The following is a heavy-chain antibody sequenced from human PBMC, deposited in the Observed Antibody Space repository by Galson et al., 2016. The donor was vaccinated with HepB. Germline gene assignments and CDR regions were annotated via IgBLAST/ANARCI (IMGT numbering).Heavy chain of an antibody. V-gene: IGHV6-1*01. J-gene: IGHJ4*02. D-gene: IGHD6-19*01. CDR3: ARVHQGWYAGYFDY. Sequence: GLEWLGRTYYRSKWYNDYAVSVKSRITINPDTSKNQFSLQLNSVTPEDTAVYYCARVHQGWYAGYFDYWGQGTLVTVSS. CDR2: TYYRSKWYN.